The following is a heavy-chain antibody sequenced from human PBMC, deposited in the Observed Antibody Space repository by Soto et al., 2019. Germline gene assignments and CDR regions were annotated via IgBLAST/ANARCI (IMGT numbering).Heavy chain of an antibody. V-gene: IGHV3-30*18. CDR3: AKASRDGYNSNLDY. J-gene: IGHJ4*01. Sequence: QVQLVESGGGVDQRGRSLRLSCAASGFTFSSYGMHWVRQAPGKGLEWVAVISYDGSNKYYADSVKGRFTISRDNSKNTLYLQMNSLRAEDTAVYYCAKASRDGYNSNLDYCGHVTLVTVSS. CDR2: ISYDGSNK. CDR1: GFTFSSYG. D-gene: IGHD5-12*01.